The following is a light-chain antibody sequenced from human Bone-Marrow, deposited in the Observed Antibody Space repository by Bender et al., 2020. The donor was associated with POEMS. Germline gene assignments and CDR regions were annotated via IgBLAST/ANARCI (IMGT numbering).Light chain of an antibody. J-gene: IGLJ1*01. CDR3: CSYAGSYS. CDR2: EGS. Sequence: QSALTQPASVSGSPGQSITISCTGTSRDVGNFYLVSWYQQYPGKAPKLLIYEGSKRPSGVPDRFSGSKSGNTASLTISGLQAEDEADYYCCSYAGSYSLGTGTKVTVL. CDR1: SRDVGNFYL. V-gene: IGLV2-23*01.